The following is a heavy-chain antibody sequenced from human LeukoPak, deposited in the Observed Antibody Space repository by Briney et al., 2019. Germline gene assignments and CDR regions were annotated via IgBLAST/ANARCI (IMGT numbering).Heavy chain of an antibody. CDR1: GFTFSSYG. CDR3: AKDPGIVNYYYYYMDV. V-gene: IGHV3-30*02. CDR2: IRYDGSNK. J-gene: IGHJ6*03. D-gene: IGHD1-26*01. Sequence: GGSLRLSCAASGFTFSSYGMHWVRQAPGKGLEWVAFIRYDGSNKYYADSVKGRFTISRDNSKNTLYLQMNSLRAEDTAVYYCAKDPGIVNYYYYYMDVWGKGTTVTVSS.